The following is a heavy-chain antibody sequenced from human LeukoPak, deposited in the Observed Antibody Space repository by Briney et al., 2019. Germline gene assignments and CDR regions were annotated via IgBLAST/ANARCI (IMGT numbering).Heavy chain of an antibody. D-gene: IGHD6-25*01. CDR1: RFTFSNYG. V-gene: IGHV3-30*02. CDR2: IRYDGTNN. CDR3: ARRYSSDKEMDV. J-gene: IGHJ6*04. Sequence: GGSLRLSCAASRFTFSNYGMHWVRQAPGKGLEWVAFIRYDGTNNYYADSVKGRFTISRDNSKNTLYLQMNSLRAEDTAVYYCARRYSSDKEMDVWGKGTTVTISS.